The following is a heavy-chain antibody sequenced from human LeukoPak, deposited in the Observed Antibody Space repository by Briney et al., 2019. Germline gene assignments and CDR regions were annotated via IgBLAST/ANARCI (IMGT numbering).Heavy chain of an antibody. V-gene: IGHV4-61*02. Sequence: SETLSLTCTVSGGSISSGSYYWSWIRQPAGKGLEWIGRIYTSGSTNYNPSLKSRVTISADTSKNQFSLKLSSVTAADTAVYYCARAHSSSWYPAFDYWGQGTLVAVSS. CDR2: IYTSGST. CDR1: GGSISSGSYY. CDR3: ARAHSSSWYPAFDY. D-gene: IGHD6-13*01. J-gene: IGHJ4*02.